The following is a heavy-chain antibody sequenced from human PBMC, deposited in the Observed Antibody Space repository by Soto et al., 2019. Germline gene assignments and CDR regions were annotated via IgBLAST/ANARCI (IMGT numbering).Heavy chain of an antibody. CDR2: IYYSGTT. D-gene: IGHD6-19*01. CDR3: ATSYSSGWYIFTY. J-gene: IGHJ4*02. V-gene: IGHV4-39*01. CDR1: GGSISSRAYY. Sequence: QLQLQESGPGLVKPSETLSLTCTVSGGSISSRAYYWGWIRQPPGKGLEWIGSIYYSGTTYYNPSLKSRVTISVGTSKNQFSLKLNSVTAADTSVYYCATSYSSGWYIFTYWGQGTLVTVSS.